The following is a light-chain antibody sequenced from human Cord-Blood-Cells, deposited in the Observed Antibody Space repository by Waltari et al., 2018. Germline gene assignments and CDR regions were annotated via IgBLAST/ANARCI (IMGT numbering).Light chain of an antibody. J-gene: IGKJ2*01. CDR1: QSVLYSSNNKNY. V-gene: IGKV4-1*01. CDR2: WAS. Sequence: DIVMTQSPDSLAVSLGERATINCKSSQSVLYSSNNKNYLAWYQQKPGQPPKLLIYWASTRESGVPDRCSGSGSGTDFTLTISSLQVEDVAVYYCQQYYSTPYTFGQGTKLEIK. CDR3: QQYYSTPYT.